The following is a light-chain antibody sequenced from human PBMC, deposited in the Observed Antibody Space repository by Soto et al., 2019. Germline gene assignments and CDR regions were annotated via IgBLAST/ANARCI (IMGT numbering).Light chain of an antibody. V-gene: IGKV1-5*03. CDR2: KAS. CDR1: QTISSW. Sequence: IQMTQSPSTLSGSVGDRVTITCRASQTISSWLAWYQQKPGKAPKLLIYKASTLKSGVPSRFSGSGSGTEFTLTISSLQPDDFATYYCQQYLGTFGQGTKVDIK. J-gene: IGKJ1*01. CDR3: QQYLGT.